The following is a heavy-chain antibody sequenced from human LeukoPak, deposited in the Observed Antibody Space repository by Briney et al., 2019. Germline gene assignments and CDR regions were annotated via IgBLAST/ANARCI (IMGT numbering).Heavy chain of an antibody. V-gene: IGHV7-4-1*02. CDR1: GYTFTSYA. CDR2: INTNTGNP. D-gene: IGHD3-22*01. J-gene: IGHJ4*02. CDR3: ARLGGYYYDSSGYIDY. Sequence: ASVKVSCKASGYTFTSYAMNWVRQAPGQGLEWMGWINTNTGNPTYAQGFTGRFVFSLDTSVCTAYLQISSLKASDTAMYYCARLGGYYYDSSGYIDYWGQGTLVTVSS.